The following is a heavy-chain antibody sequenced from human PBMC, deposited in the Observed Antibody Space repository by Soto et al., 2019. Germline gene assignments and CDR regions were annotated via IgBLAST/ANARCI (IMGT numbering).Heavy chain of an antibody. D-gene: IGHD1-7*01. CDR3: AKIRANWNYQRYYYGMDV. J-gene: IGHJ6*02. Sequence: QVQLVESGGGVVQPGRSLRLSCAASGFTFSSYGMHWVRQAPGKGLEWVAVISYDGSNNYYADSVKGRFTISRDNSKNTLYLQMNSLRAEDTAVYYCAKIRANWNYQRYYYGMDVWGQGTTVTVSS. V-gene: IGHV3-30*18. CDR1: GFTFSSYG. CDR2: ISYDGSNN.